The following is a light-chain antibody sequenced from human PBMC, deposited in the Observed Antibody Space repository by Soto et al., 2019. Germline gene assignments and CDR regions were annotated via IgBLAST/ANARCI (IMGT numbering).Light chain of an antibody. CDR1: QSLLYGDGKTY. CDR2: DAS. Sequence: VLTQALLSLSFTPGQRASMSCKSTQSLLYGDGKTYLYWYLQRPGQPPQLLIYDASNRFSGVPDRFSGSGSGTDFTLKISRVEAEDVGVYYCMQRTLAPITFGQGTRVEIK. V-gene: IGKV2D-29*01. J-gene: IGKJ5*01. CDR3: MQRTLAPIT.